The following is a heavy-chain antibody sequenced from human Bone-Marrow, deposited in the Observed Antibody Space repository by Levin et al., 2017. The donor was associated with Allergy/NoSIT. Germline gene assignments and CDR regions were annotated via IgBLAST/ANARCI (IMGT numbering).Heavy chain of an antibody. J-gene: IGHJ1*01. V-gene: IGHV3-33*06. CDR3: AKDRHVVSGIHL. D-gene: IGHD5/OR15-5a*01. Sequence: GGSLRLSCAASGFTFTAFGMHWVRQAPGEGLEWLPVIWFDGSKKYDADSVKGRFTISRDNSKNILYLQMNRLRTEDTAVYYCAKDRHVVSGIHLWGQGTVVAVSS. CDR2: IWFDGSKK. CDR1: GFTFTAFG.